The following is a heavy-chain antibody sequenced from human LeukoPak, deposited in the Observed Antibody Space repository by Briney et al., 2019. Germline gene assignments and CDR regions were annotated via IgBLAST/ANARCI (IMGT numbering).Heavy chain of an antibody. D-gene: IGHD1-14*01. CDR2: INPSGGST. CDR3: ARDGRFPPEVLPRYFDS. J-gene: IGHJ4*02. CDR1: GYTFTSYY. Sequence: ASVKVSCKASGYTFTSYYMHWVRQAPGQGLEWMGIINPSGGSTSYAQKFQGRVTMTRDMSTSTDYMELSSLRSEDTAVYYCARDGRFPPEVLPRYFDSWGQGTLVTVSS. V-gene: IGHV1-46*01.